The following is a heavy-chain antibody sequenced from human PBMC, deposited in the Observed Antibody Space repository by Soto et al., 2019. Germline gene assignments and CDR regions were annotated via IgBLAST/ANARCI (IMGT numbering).Heavy chain of an antibody. Sequence: SKTLSLTCTVAGASITSSSYFWGWIRQPPGKGLEWIGNIHYRVSTYYNASLKSRVTISVDTSKNQFTLRLSSVTAADSAVYSCARGIGYYFDSWGQGTLVTVSS. CDR3: ARGIGYYFDS. V-gene: IGHV4-39*01. CDR1: GASITSSSYF. D-gene: IGHD5-12*01. J-gene: IGHJ4*02. CDR2: IHYRVST.